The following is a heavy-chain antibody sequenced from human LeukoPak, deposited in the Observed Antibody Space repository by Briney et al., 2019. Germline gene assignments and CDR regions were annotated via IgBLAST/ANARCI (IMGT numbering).Heavy chain of an antibody. Sequence: GGSLRLSCAASGFTFSDCYMSWIRQAPGKGLEWVSYISSSGSTIYYADSVKGRFTISRDNAKNSLYLQMNSLRAEDTAVYYCASDVGYDSWFDPWGQGTLVTVSS. CDR2: ISSSGSTI. D-gene: IGHD3-3*01. J-gene: IGHJ5*02. CDR1: GFTFSDCY. CDR3: ASDVGYDSWFDP. V-gene: IGHV3-11*04.